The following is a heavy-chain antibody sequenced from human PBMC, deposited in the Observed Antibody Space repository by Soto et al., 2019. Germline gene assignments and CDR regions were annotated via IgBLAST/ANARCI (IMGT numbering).Heavy chain of an antibody. J-gene: IGHJ4*02. Sequence: EVQLLESGGGFVQPGGSLRLSCAASGFSFSSLAMSWVRQAPGKGLEWVSSISGRGVDTLYADTVKGRFTISRENSRNPLDLKGNSLEAEDKAVYSGGKDQTDVPLFDYWGQGTLVTVSS. CDR1: GFSFSSLA. CDR2: ISGRGVDT. V-gene: IGHV3-23*01. D-gene: IGHD1-1*01. CDR3: GKDQTDVPLFDY.